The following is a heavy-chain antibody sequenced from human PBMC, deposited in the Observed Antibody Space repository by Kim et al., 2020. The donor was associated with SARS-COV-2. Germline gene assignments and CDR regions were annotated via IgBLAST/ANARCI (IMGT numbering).Heavy chain of an antibody. D-gene: IGHD4-17*01. CDR3: ARGYGDSPLYYFDL. J-gene: IGHJ4*02. V-gene: IGHV3-66*01. Sequence: GGSLRLSCAASGFTVSSNSMSWVRQAPEKGLEWVSIIYYGDITFYADSVKGRFAISRDTSKNTLFLQMNSLRAEDTAMYYCARGYGDSPLYYFDLWGQGTLVTVSS. CDR1: GFTVSSNS. CDR2: IYYGDIT.